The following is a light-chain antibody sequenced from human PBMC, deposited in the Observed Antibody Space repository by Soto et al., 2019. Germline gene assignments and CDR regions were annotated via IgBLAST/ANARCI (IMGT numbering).Light chain of an antibody. CDR1: QGIGTY. CDR2: DVS. Sequence: AIELTLSASSVSASVGDRVTVTCRASQGIGTYLAWYQQKSGQAPTVLIYDVSSLESGVPSRFRGSGSGTEFTLAISSLQTDDFATYYCQQYTSYPWPFGHGTKV. V-gene: IGKV1-13*02. J-gene: IGKJ1*01. CDR3: QQYTSYPWP.